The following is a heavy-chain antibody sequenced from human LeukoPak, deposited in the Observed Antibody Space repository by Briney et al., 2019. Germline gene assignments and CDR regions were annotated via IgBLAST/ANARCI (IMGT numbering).Heavy chain of an antibody. CDR3: ARDSPGTTASDY. J-gene: IGHJ4*02. CDR1: GFIFDTYR. V-gene: IGHV3-21*01. D-gene: IGHD1-1*01. CDR2: ISASGSYI. Sequence: KTGGSLRLSCAASGFIFDTYRMNWVRQAPGKGLEWVSSISASGSYIYYAASLKGRFTMSRDNTKNSLYLQMNSLRAEDTAVYYCARDSPGTTASDYWGQGTLVTVSS.